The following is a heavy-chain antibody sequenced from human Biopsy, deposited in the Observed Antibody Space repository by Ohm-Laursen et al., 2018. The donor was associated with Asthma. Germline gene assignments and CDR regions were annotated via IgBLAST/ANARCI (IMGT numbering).Heavy chain of an antibody. CDR3: AKDPRIYGDNVAGMDV. J-gene: IGHJ6*02. Sequence: SLRLSCAASGRHFGSYNMHWARQAPGKGLEWVAVITFDGSTQRYGDSVKGRFTISRDNSKNTLFLEMNSLRPEDTAVYYCAKDPRIYGDNVAGMDVWGQGTAVNVSS. V-gene: IGHV3-30-3*01. CDR2: ITFDGSTQ. CDR1: GRHFGSYN. D-gene: IGHD4-17*01.